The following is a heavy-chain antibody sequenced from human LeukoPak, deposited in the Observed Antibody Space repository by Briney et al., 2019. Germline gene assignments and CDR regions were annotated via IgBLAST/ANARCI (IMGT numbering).Heavy chain of an antibody. V-gene: IGHV3-30-3*01. CDR1: GFTFSSYA. CDR2: ISYDGSNK. CDR3: ARGAYYDFWSGYYAFDY. D-gene: IGHD3-3*01. Sequence: PGRSLRLSCAASGFTFSSYAMHWVRQAPGKGLEWVAVISYDGSNKYYADSVKGRFTISRDNSKNTLYLQMNSLRAEDTAVYYCARGAYYDFWSGYYAFDYWGQGTLVTVSS. J-gene: IGHJ4*02.